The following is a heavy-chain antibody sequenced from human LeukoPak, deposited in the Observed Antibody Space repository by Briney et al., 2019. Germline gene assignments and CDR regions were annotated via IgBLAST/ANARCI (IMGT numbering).Heavy chain of an antibody. D-gene: IGHD1-26*01. J-gene: IGHJ6*02. CDR2: INHSGST. V-gene: IGHV4-34*01. Sequence: KTSETLSLTCAVYGGSFSGYYWSWIRQPPGKGLEWIGEINHSGSTNYNPSLKSRVTISVDTSKNQFSLKLSSVTAADTAVYYCARGGVGATSPYYYYYGMDVWGQGTTVTVSS. CDR3: ARGGVGATSPYYYYYGMDV. CDR1: GGSFSGYY.